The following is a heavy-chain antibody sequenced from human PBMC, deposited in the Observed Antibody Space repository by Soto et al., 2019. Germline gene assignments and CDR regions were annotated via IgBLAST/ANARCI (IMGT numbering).Heavy chain of an antibody. CDR3: ARREVDCTNGVCYRGYYYGMDV. CDR2: INPSGGST. J-gene: IGHJ6*02. Sequence: ASVTGSCTASGYTFTSYYMHWVRQAPGQGLEWMGIINPSGGSTSYAQKFQGRVTMTRDTSTSTVYMELSSLRSEDTAVYYCARREVDCTNGVCYRGYYYGMDVWGQGTTVNVSS. CDR1: GYTFTSYY. V-gene: IGHV1-46*01. D-gene: IGHD2-8*01.